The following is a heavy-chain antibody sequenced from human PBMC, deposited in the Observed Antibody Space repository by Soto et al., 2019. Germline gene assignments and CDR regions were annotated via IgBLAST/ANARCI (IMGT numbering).Heavy chain of an antibody. CDR3: ARDPIVGATGRKNDAFDI. CDR1: GGSISSGGYY. CDR2: IYYSGST. D-gene: IGHD1-26*01. V-gene: IGHV4-31*03. Sequence: QVQLQESGPGLVKPSQTLSLTCTVSGGSISSGGYYWSWIRQHPGKGLEWIGYIYYSGSTYYNPSVNGRVTITVETSKNQFSLKLSSLTAADTAVYYCARDPIVGATGRKNDAFDIWGQGTMVTVSS. J-gene: IGHJ3*02.